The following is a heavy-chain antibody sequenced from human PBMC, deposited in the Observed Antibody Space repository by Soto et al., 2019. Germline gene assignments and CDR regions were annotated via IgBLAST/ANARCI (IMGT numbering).Heavy chain of an antibody. Sequence: EVQLVESGEGLIQPGGSLRLSCAASGFTVSSNYMSWVRQAPGKGLEWVSVIYSGGSTYYADSVKGRFTISRDNSKNTLYLQMNSLRAEDTAVYYCARDGGTDCSGGSCYSDGMDVWGQGTTVTVSS. D-gene: IGHD2-15*01. CDR3: ARDGGTDCSGGSCYSDGMDV. J-gene: IGHJ6*02. V-gene: IGHV3-53*01. CDR2: IYSGGST. CDR1: GFTVSSNY.